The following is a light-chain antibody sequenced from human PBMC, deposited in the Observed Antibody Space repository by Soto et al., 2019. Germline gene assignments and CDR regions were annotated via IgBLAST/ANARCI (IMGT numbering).Light chain of an antibody. CDR2: GAS. J-gene: IGKJ1*01. Sequence: EIVLTQSPGTLSLSPGERATLSCRASQSVSSSYLAWYQQKPGQAPRLLIYGASNRATGIPDRFSGRGSGTDFTLTIIRRELKVFAVYYCKQYENSGWTFAHGTKVKIK. CDR1: QSVSSSY. CDR3: KQYENSGWT. V-gene: IGKV3-20*01.